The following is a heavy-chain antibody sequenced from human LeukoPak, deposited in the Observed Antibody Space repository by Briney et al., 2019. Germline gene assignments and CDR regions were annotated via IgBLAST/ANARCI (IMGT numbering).Heavy chain of an antibody. V-gene: IGHV3-30*02. Sequence: GGSLRLSCAASGFTFSSYGIHWVRQAPGKGLEWVTFIGYDGRNEYYADSVKGRFTISRDNGKDSMYLHLTSLRVEDTAMYYCARALTLVRGTTDYWDQGTLVAVSS. CDR3: ARALTLVRGTTDY. J-gene: IGHJ4*02. CDR1: GFTFSSYG. D-gene: IGHD3-10*01. CDR2: IGYDGRNE.